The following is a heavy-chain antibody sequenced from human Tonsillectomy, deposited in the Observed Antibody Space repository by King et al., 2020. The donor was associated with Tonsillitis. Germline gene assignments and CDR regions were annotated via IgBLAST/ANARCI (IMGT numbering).Heavy chain of an antibody. J-gene: IGHJ4*02. D-gene: IGHD3-16*01. CDR1: GYSFTNYW. CDR3: ARRPDYVWGSYDY. CDR2: IYPGDSDT. V-gene: IGHV5-51*01. Sequence: EVQLVESGAEVKKPGESLKISCKGSGYSFTNYWIAWVRQMPGQGLEWMGIIYPGDSDTRYSPSFQGQVTISADKSISTAYLQWSSLKASDTAMYYCARRPDYVWGSYDYWGQGTLVTVSS.